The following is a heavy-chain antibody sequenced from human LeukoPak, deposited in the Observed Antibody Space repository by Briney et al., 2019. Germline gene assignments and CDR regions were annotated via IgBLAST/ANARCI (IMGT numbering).Heavy chain of an antibody. J-gene: IGHJ4*02. CDR3: ARDITPIMITFGGVIPYDY. Sequence: PGGSLRLSCAASGFTFSSYGMHWVRQAPGKGLEWVAVIWYDGSNKYYADSVKGRFTISRDNSKNTLYLQMNSLRAEDTAVYYCARDITPIMITFGGVIPYDYWGQGTLVTVSS. D-gene: IGHD3-16*02. CDR2: IWYDGSNK. V-gene: IGHV3-33*01. CDR1: GFTFSSYG.